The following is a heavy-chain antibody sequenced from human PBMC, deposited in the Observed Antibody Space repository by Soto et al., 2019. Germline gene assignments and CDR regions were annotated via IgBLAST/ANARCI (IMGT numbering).Heavy chain of an antibody. Sequence: GGSLRLSCAASGFTFSSYSMNWVRQAPGKGLEWVSSISSSSSYIYYADSVKGRFTISRDNAKNSLYLQMNSLRAEDTAVYYCAARDIMITFGGVIVAFDIWGQGTMVTVSS. J-gene: IGHJ3*02. CDR3: AARDIMITFGGVIVAFDI. CDR1: GFTFSSYS. D-gene: IGHD3-16*02. V-gene: IGHV3-21*01. CDR2: ISSSSSYI.